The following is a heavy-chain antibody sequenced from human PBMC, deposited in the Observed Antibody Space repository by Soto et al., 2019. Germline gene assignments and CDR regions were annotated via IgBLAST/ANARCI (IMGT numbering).Heavy chain of an antibody. CDR3: AKEMIASTLADFFDY. CDR1: GFTFSNYG. V-gene: IGHV3-23*01. D-gene: IGHD2-21*01. J-gene: IGHJ4*02. Sequence: GGSLRLSCEASGFTFSNYGMTWVRMAPGKGLEWVSTISGSGGRTFYADPVKGRFTISRDNSKNTLYLQMNSLRAEDTAVYYCAKEMIASTLADFFDYWGQGTLVTVSS. CDR2: ISGSGGRT.